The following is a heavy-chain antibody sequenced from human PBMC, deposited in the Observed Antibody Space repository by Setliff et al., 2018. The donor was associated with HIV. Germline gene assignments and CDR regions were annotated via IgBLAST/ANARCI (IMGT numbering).Heavy chain of an antibody. J-gene: IGHJ4*02. CDR1: DDSISRSNHY. V-gene: IGHV4-39*01. Sequence: SETLSLTCTVSDDSISRSNHYWGWLRQPPGKGLEWIGSIFFSGSAYYNPSLQSRVTISVDTSKDQFSLKLTSLTAADTAVYYCARHDNYDSSGYYNLYYFDYWGQGTLVTVSS. CDR3: ARHDNYDSSGYYNLYYFDY. D-gene: IGHD3-22*01. CDR2: IFFSGSA.